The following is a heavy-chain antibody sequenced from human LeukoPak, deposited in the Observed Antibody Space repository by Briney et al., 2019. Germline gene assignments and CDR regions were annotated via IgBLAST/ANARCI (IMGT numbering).Heavy chain of an antibody. Sequence: ASVTVSCKASGYTFTGYYMHWVRQAPGQGLEWMGRINPSSGGTNYPQKFQGRVTMTRDTSISTAYMELSRLRSDDTAVYYCARDVVVGVDYWGQGTLVTVSS. CDR2: INPSSGGT. V-gene: IGHV1-2*06. J-gene: IGHJ4*02. CDR3: ARDVVVGVDY. CDR1: GYTFTGYY. D-gene: IGHD2-15*01.